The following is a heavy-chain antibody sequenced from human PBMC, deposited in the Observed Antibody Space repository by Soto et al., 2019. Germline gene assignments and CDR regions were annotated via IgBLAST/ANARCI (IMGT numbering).Heavy chain of an antibody. J-gene: IGHJ3*02. D-gene: IGHD3-9*01. V-gene: IGHV3-48*02. CDR1: GFTFSSYS. CDR3: AREGAYDILTGYYDAFDI. CDR2: ISSSSSTI. Sequence: GGSLRLSCAASGFTFSSYSMNWVRQAPGKGLEWVSYISSSSSTIYYADCVKVRFTISRNNAKNSLYLQMNSLRDEDTAVYYCAREGAYDILTGYYDAFDIWGQGTMVTVSS.